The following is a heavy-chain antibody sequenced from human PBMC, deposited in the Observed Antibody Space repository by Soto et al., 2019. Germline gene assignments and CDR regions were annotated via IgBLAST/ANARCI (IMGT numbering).Heavy chain of an antibody. CDR3: ARDGNGQRGSPH. J-gene: IGHJ4*02. CDR1: GFTVSNNF. V-gene: IGHV3-53*02. D-gene: IGHD3-16*01. CDR2: IYSGGSI. Sequence: VQLVESGGGLIQAGGSLRLSCAVSGFTVSNNFMMWVRPAPGKGLEWVSLIYSGGSISYADSVKGRFTISRDGSMNMLYLQINSLTAEDTAVYYCARDGNGQRGSPHWGQGTLVTVSS.